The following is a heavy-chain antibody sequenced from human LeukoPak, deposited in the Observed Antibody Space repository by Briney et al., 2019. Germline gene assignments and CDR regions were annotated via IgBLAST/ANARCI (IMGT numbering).Heavy chain of an antibody. CDR3: AKAPDYGDYYFDY. J-gene: IGHJ4*02. D-gene: IGHD4-17*01. V-gene: IGHV3-33*06. CDR1: GFTFSSYG. Sequence: SGGSLRLSCAASGFTFSSYGMHWVRRAPGKGLEWVAVIWYDGSNKYYADSVKGRFTISRDNSKNTVYLQMNSLRAEDTAVYYCAKAPDYGDYYFDYWGQGTLVTVSS. CDR2: IWYDGSNK.